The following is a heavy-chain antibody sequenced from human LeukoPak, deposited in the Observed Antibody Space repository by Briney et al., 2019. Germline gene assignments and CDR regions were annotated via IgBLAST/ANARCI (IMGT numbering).Heavy chain of an antibody. Sequence: VASVKVSCKASGGTFSSYAISWVRQAPGQGLEWMGGIIPIFGTANYAQKFQGRVTITTDESTSTAYMGLSSLRSEDTAVYYCARAPPFGSSGCDYWGQGTLVTVSS. D-gene: IGHD6-19*01. CDR2: IIPIFGTA. J-gene: IGHJ4*02. V-gene: IGHV1-69*05. CDR3: ARAPPFGSSGCDY. CDR1: GGTFSSYA.